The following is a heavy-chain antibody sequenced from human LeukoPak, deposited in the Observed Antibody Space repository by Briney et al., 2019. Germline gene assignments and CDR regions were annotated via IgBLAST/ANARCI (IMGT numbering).Heavy chain of an antibody. Sequence: GESLKISCKGSGYSFTSYWIGWVRQMPGKGLEWMGIIYPGDSDTRYSPSFQGQVTISADKSISTAYLQWSSLKASDTAMYYCARRSSIAAREWDYYYYMDVWGKGTTVTVSS. J-gene: IGHJ6*03. D-gene: IGHD6-6*01. CDR2: IYPGDSDT. CDR1: GYSFTSYW. V-gene: IGHV5-51*01. CDR3: ARRSSIAAREWDYYYYMDV.